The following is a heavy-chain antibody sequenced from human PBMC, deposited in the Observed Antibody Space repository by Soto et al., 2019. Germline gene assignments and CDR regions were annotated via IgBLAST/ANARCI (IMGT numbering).Heavy chain of an antibody. Sequence: QVQLVQSGAEVKKPGSSVKVSCKASGGTFSSYAISWVRQAPGQGLEWMGGIIPIFGTANYAQKFQGRVTXTXDXXTSTAYRELSSLRSEDTAVYYCARGDGYNVLNIDYWGQGTLVTVSS. CDR2: IIPIFGTA. CDR1: GGTFSSYA. D-gene: IGHD5-12*01. CDR3: ARGDGYNVLNIDY. J-gene: IGHJ4*02. V-gene: IGHV1-69*05.